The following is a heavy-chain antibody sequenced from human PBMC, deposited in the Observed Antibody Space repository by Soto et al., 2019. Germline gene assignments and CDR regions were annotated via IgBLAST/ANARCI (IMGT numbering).Heavy chain of an antibody. CDR1: GGSISSGSCY. D-gene: IGHD3-22*01. V-gene: IGHV4-39*01. CDR3: EGLVPYVSSGYRFDH. Sequence: SETLSLTCTVSGGSISSGSCYWVWIRQPPGKGLVGIRNIYYLGNTYYNPSLRGPVSISVYTSKNQLSLKLKSVTAADMDVFYCEGLVPYVSSGYRFDHLGQGTLVTVSS. CDR2: IYYLGNT. J-gene: IGHJ4*02.